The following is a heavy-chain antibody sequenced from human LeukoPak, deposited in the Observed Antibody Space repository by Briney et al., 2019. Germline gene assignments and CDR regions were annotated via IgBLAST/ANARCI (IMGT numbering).Heavy chain of an antibody. D-gene: IGHD3-16*01. V-gene: IGHV4-39*01. CDR1: GGSITSSSYY. CDR2: IYYSGST. Sequence: DPSETLSLTCTVSGGSITSSSYYWGWIRQPPGKGLEWIGSIYYSGSTYYNPSLKSRVTISVGTSKNQFSLKLNSVTAADTAVYYCARPPISRWGEAGDYWGQGALVTVSS. J-gene: IGHJ4*02. CDR3: ARPPISRWGEAGDY.